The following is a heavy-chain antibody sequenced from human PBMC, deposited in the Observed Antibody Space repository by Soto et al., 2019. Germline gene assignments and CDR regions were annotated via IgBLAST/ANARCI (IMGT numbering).Heavy chain of an antibody. CDR3: ARSSATVNGWWGYGLDV. CDR2: ISSSSTTTI. Sequence: GGSLRLSCEASGFTFSDYFMTWIRQAPGKGLEWVSYISSSSTTTIYYADSVKGRFTISRDNAENSLYLQMDSLRPEDTAIYYCARSSATVNGWWGYGLDVWGQGTTVTVS. J-gene: IGHJ6*02. D-gene: IGHD6-25*01. V-gene: IGHV3-11*01. CDR1: GFTFSDYF.